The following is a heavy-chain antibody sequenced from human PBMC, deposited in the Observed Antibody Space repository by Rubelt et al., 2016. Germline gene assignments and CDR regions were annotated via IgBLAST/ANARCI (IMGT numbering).Heavy chain of an antibody. Sequence: GGSLRLSCSASGFIFSTYWMTWVRQAPGKGLEWVANIRQDGNEKYYVDSVKGRFTISRDNSKNTLYLQMNSLRAEDTAVYFCARDSGYKDTAMDYCDYWGQGTLVTVSS. CDR2: IRQDGNEK. CDR3: ARDSGYKDTAMDYCDY. D-gene: IGHD5-18*01. J-gene: IGHJ4*02. CDR1: GFIFSTYW. V-gene: IGHV3-7*01.